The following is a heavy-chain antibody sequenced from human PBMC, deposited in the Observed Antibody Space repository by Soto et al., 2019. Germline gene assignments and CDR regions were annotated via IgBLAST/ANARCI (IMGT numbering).Heavy chain of an antibody. CDR3: ARAGEVGPGQWVERTDAFDN. V-gene: IGHV1-18*04. J-gene: IGHJ4*03. Sequence: ASVKVSCKASGYTFTSYGISWVRQAPGQEREWMGWISAYNGNTNYAQKLQGRVTMTTDTSTSTAYMALRSLRSDDTPVYYCARAGEVGPGQWVERTDAFDNWGQGTLVTVSS. D-gene: IGHD6-19*01. CDR1: GYTFTSYG. CDR2: ISAYNGNT.